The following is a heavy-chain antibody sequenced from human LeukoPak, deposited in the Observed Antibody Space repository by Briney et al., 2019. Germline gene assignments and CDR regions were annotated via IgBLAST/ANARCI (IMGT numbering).Heavy chain of an antibody. Sequence: PGGSLRLSCAASGFTFSDYYMTWIRQAPGKGLEWVSYISTSGSTIYYADSVKGRFTISRDNAKNSLYLQMNSLSAEDTAVYYCERNPWIQLWSSDDYWGQGTLVTVSS. CDR1: GFTFSDYY. V-gene: IGHV3-11*01. CDR2: ISTSGSTI. CDR3: ERNPWIQLWSSDDY. J-gene: IGHJ4*02. D-gene: IGHD5-18*01.